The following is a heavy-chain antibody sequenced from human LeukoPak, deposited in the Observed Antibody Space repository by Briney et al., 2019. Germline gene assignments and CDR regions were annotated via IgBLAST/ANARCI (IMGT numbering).Heavy chain of an antibody. CDR2: ISGGDEST. CDR1: GFTFSTYA. V-gene: IGHV3-23*01. CDR3: AKGEGGSCSSSSCSTYFDY. J-gene: IGHJ4*02. D-gene: IGHD2-15*01. Sequence: SGGSLRLSCAASGFTFSTYAMNWVRRAPGKGLEWVSSISGGDESTYNADSVKGRFIISRDNSKNTLYLQMNGLRAEDTAIYYCAKGEGGSCSSSSCSTYFDYWGQGTLVTVSS.